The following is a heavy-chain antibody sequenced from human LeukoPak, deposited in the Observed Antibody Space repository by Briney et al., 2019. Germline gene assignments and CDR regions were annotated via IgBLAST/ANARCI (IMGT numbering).Heavy chain of an antibody. CDR1: GFTFSSYE. D-gene: IGHD1-26*01. J-gene: IGHJ4*02. CDR2: ISGSGSFT. Sequence: GGSLRLSCAASGFTFSSYEMNWVRQAPGKGLEWVSYISGSGSFTHYAASVKGRFTISRDNAKNSVSLQMNSLRAEDTAVYYCARSSGSNRPFDSWGQGTLVTVSS. CDR3: ARSSGSNRPFDS. V-gene: IGHV3-48*03.